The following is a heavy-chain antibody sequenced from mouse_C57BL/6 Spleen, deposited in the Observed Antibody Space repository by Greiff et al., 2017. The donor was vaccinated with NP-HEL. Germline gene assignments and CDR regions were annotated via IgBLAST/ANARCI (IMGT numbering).Heavy chain of an antibody. CDR2: IYPGDGDT. V-gene: IGHV1-80*01. CDR1: GYAFSSYW. Sequence: VQLQQSGAELVKPGASVKISCKASGYAFSSYWMNWVKQRPGKGLEWIGQIYPGDGDTNYNGKFKGKATLTAYKSSSTAYMQLSSLTSEDSAVYFCARGWDMVTTAWFAYWGQGTLVTVSA. J-gene: IGHJ3*01. D-gene: IGHD2-2*01. CDR3: ARGWDMVTTAWFAY.